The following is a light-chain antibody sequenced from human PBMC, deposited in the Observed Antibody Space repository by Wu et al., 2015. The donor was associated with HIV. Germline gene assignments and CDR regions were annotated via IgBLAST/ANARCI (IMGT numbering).Light chain of an antibody. J-gene: IGKJ1*01. V-gene: IGKV3-15*01. CDR1: QSVSSN. Sequence: EIVMTQSPATPSVSPGERATLSCRASQSVSSNLAWYQQKPGQAPRLLIYGASTRATGIPARFSGSGSGTEFTLTISSLQPEDFATYYRQQSYSTPPWTFGQGTKVEIK. CDR3: QQSYSTPPWT. CDR2: GAS.